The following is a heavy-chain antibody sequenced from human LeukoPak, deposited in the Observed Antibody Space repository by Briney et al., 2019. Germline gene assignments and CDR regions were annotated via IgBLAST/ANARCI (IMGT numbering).Heavy chain of an antibody. J-gene: IGHJ4*02. CDR2: ISGSGGST. CDR3: AKAVEMATIDILDY. D-gene: IGHD5-24*01. CDR1: GFTFSSYA. Sequence: GGSLRLSCAASGFTFSSYAMSWVRQAPGKGLEWASAISGSGGSTYYADSVKGRFTISRDNSENTLYLQMNSLRAEDTAVYYCAKAVEMATIDILDYWGQGTLVTVSS. V-gene: IGHV3-23*01.